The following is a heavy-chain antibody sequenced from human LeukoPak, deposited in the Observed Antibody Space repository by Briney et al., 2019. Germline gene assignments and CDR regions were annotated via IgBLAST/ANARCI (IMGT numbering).Heavy chain of an antibody. J-gene: IGHJ6*03. V-gene: IGHV4-59*01. Sequence: SEALSLTCTVSGGSISSYYWSWIRQPPGKGLEWFGYVYDSGTTNYNPSLKSRVTISVDTSKNQFSLKLSSVTAADTAVYYCARVSWFPGTSYYYMDVWGKGTTVTVSS. CDR2: VYDSGTT. CDR3: ARVSWFPGTSYYYMDV. CDR1: GGSISSYY. D-gene: IGHD1-1*01.